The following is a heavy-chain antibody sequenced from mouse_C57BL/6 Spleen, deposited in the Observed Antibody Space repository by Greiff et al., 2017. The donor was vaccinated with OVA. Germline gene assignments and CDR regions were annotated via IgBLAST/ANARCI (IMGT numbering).Heavy chain of an antibody. CDR2: INPNNGGT. CDR3: ARSGGLGAWFAY. J-gene: IGHJ3*01. D-gene: IGHD2-4*01. Sequence: EVQLQQSGPELVQPGASVKISCKASGYTFTDYYMNWVKQSHGKSLEWIGDINPNNGGTSYNQKFKGKATLTVDKSSSTAYMELRSLTSEDSAVYYCARSGGLGAWFAYWGQGTLVTVSA. CDR1: GYTFTDYY. V-gene: IGHV1-26*01.